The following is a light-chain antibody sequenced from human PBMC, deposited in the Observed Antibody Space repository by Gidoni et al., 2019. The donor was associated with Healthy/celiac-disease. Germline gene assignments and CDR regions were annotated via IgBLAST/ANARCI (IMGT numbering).Light chain of an antibody. J-gene: IGKJ1*01. CDR2: AAS. V-gene: IGKV1-39*01. Sequence: DIQMNQSPSSLSASVGDRVTLTCRASQSISSYLNLYQQKPGKAPKLLIYAASSLQSGVPSRFSGSGSGTDFTLTISSLQPEDFATYYCQQSYSTLWAFGQGTKVEIK. CDR3: QQSYSTLWA. CDR1: QSISSY.